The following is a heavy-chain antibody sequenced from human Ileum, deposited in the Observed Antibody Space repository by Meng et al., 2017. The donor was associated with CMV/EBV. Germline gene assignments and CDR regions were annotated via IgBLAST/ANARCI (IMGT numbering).Heavy chain of an antibody. V-gene: IGHV1-69*05. D-gene: IGHD1-26*01. CDR3: ARANSGSYYFLFDY. J-gene: IGHJ4*02. Sequence: SVKVSCKASGGTFSSSTITWVRQAPGQGLEWMGGIIPLFGTPKYAQNLQGRVTITTDESASTAYMELGSLRSEDTAVYYCARANSGSYYFLFDYWGQGTLVTVSS. CDR1: GGTFSSST. CDR2: IIPLFGTP.